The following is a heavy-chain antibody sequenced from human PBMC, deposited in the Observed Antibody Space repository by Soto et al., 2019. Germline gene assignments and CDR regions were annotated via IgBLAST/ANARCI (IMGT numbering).Heavy chain of an antibody. CDR3: AKGDYGSGLNYYGMDV. D-gene: IGHD3-10*01. CDR2: ISGSGGST. V-gene: IGHV3-23*01. CDR1: GFTFSSYA. J-gene: IGHJ6*02. Sequence: GGSLRLSCAASGFTFSSYAMSWVRQAPGKGLEWVSAISGSGGSTYYADSVKGRFTISRDNSKNTLYLQMNSLRAEDTAVYYCAKGDYGSGLNYYGMDVWGQGTTVTVSS.